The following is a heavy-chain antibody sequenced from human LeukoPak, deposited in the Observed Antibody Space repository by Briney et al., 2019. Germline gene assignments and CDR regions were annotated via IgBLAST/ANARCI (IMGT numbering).Heavy chain of an antibody. V-gene: IGHV3-21*04. J-gene: IGHJ6*02. CDR3: ARVYSTHLGGTRMDV. D-gene: IGHD6-13*01. CDR2: ISSSSSYI. CDR1: GFTFSSYS. Sequence: GGSLRLSCAASGFTFSSYSMNWVRQAPGKGLEWVSSISSSSSYIYYADSVKGRFTISRDNAKNSLYLQMNSLRAEDTAVYYCARVYSTHLGGTRMDVWGQGTTVTVSS.